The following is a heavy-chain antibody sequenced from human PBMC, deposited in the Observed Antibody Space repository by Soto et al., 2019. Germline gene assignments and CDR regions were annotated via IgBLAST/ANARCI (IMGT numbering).Heavy chain of an antibody. V-gene: IGHV1-8*01. CDR2: MNPNRGNT. CDR1: GYTFTTYE. J-gene: IGHJ4*02. CDR3: ARKEQLALNFFDY. D-gene: IGHD6-13*01. Sequence: ASVKVSCKASGYTFTTYEINWVRQATGQGLEWMGWMNPNRGNTGYAQKFQGRVTMTRNTSISTAYMELSSLRSEDTAVYYCARKEQLALNFFDYWGQGTLVTAPQ.